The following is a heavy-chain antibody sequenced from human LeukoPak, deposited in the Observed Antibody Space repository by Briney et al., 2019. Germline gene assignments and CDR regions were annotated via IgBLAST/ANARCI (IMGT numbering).Heavy chain of an antibody. V-gene: IGHV1-2*02. CDR1: GYTFTCYY. Sequence: ASVKVSCKASGYTFTCYYMHWVRQAPGQGLEWMGWINPNSGGTNYAQKFQGRVTMTRDTSISTAYMELSRLRSDDTAVYYCARGAQLVPGFDYWGQGTLVTVSS. J-gene: IGHJ4*02. CDR2: INPNSGGT. CDR3: ARGAQLVPGFDY. D-gene: IGHD6-13*01.